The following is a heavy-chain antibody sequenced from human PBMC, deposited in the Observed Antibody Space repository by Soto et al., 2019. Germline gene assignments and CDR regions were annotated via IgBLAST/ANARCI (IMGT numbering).Heavy chain of an antibody. CDR1: GFTFSNNA. CDR2: ISGSGGTT. V-gene: IGHV3-23*01. D-gene: IGHD3-10*01. Sequence: GGSLRLSCAASGFTFSNNAMSWVRQAPGKGLEWVSAISGSGGTTYYVDSVKGRFTISRDNSKNTLYLQMNSLRAEDTAAHYCVVIFVETGWLRGRFDYWGPGTLVTVS. J-gene: IGHJ4*02. CDR3: VVIFVETGWLRGRFDY.